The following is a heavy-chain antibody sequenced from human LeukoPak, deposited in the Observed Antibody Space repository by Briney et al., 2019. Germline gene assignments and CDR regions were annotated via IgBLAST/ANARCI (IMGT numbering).Heavy chain of an antibody. J-gene: IGHJ5*02. Sequence: PSETLSLTCTVSGGSISSSGYYWGWIRQPPGKGLEWIASIYYSGSTYYNPSLKSRVTISVDTSKNQLSLKLSSLTAADTDVYYCARHEDRGSYYGLSWFDPCGEGPLVTVSS. CDR1: GGSISSSGYY. D-gene: IGHD1-26*01. V-gene: IGHV4-39*01. CDR3: ARHEDRGSYYGLSWFDP. CDR2: IYYSGST.